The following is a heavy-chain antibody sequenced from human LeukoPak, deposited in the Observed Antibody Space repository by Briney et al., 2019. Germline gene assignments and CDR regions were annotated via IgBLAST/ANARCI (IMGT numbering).Heavy chain of an antibody. V-gene: IGHV1-18*01. D-gene: IGHD3-22*01. CDR3: ARVTTFSGSYYFDY. CDR1: GYTFTSYG. Sequence: ASVKVSCKASGYTFTSYGIIWVRQAPGQGLEWMGWISAYNGNTNYAQKLQGRVTMTTDTSTSTAYMELRSLRSDDTAVYYCARVTTFSGSYYFDYWGQGTLVTVSS. J-gene: IGHJ4*02. CDR2: ISAYNGNT.